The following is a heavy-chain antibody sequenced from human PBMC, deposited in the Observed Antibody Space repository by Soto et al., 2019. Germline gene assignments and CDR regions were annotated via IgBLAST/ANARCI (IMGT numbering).Heavy chain of an antibody. J-gene: IGHJ3*02. CDR2: IKSKTDGGTT. CDR1: GFTFSNAW. CDR3: TTVGDTAMVTDDAFDI. V-gene: IGHV3-15*01. Sequence: GESLKISCAASGFTFSNAWMSWVRQAPGKGLEWVGRIKSKTDGGTTDYAAPVKGRFTISRDDSKNTLYLQMNSLKTEDTAVYYCTTVGDTAMVTDDAFDIWGQGTMVTVSS. D-gene: IGHD5-18*01.